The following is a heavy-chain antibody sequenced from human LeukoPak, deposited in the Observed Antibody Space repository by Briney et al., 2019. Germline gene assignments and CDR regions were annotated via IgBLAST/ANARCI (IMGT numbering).Heavy chain of an antibody. CDR2: IDYSGGST. CDR1: GFTLSSYE. D-gene: IGHD6-19*01. CDR3: AKAPRRESSGWSFYFDY. V-gene: IGHV3-23*01. J-gene: IGHJ4*02. Sequence: GGSLRLSCTVSGFTLSSYEMSWIRQAPGKGLEWVSSIDYSGGSTYYADFVKGRFTISRDNSRNTLYVHLSSLRAEDTAVYYCAKAPRRESSGWSFYFDYWGQGTLVSVSS.